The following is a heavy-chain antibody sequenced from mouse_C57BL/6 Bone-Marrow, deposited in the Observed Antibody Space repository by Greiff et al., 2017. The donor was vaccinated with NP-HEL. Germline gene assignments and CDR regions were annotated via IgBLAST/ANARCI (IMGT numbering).Heavy chain of an antibody. Sequence: DVMLVESGGGLVQPKGSLKLSCAASGFSFNTYAMNWVRQAPGKGLEWVARIRSKSNNYATYYADSVKDRFTISRDDSESMLYLQMNNLKTEDTAMYYCVRHRYYGSSYWYFDVWGTGTTVTVSS. CDR1: GFSFNTYA. CDR2: IRSKSNNYAT. V-gene: IGHV10-1*01. D-gene: IGHD1-1*01. J-gene: IGHJ1*03. CDR3: VRHRYYGSSYWYFDV.